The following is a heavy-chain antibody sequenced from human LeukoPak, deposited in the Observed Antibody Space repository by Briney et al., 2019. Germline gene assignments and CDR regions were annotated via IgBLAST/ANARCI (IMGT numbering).Heavy chain of an antibody. CDR3: ASVYYDSSGYYWFDY. Sequence: SETLSLTCTVSGGSISSSSYYWARIRQPPGKGLGWIGSFYYSGSTYYNPSLKSRVTISVDTSKSQFSLKLSSVTAADTAVYYCASVYYDSSGYYWFDYWGQGTLVTVSS. J-gene: IGHJ4*02. V-gene: IGHV4-39*01. CDR2: FYYSGST. CDR1: GGSISSSSYY. D-gene: IGHD3-22*01.